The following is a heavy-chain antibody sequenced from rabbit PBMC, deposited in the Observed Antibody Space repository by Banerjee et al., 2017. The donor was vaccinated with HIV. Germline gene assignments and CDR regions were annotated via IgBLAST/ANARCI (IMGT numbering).Heavy chain of an antibody. V-gene: IGHV1S7*01. D-gene: IGHD6-1*01. J-gene: IGHJ4*01. CDR1: GFDFSNYY. Sequence: QLKETGGGLVQPGGSLTLSCKASGFDFSNYYMSWVRQAPGKGLEWIGIISTDKDTTDYASWVNGRFTISSDNAQNTVDLQMNSLTAADTATYFCARSYDTDTYTADAYAYFNLWGPGTLVTVS. CDR2: ISTDKDTT. CDR3: ARSYDTDTYTADAYAYFNL.